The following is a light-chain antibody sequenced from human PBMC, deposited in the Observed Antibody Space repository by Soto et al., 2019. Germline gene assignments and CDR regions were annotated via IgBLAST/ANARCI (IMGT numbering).Light chain of an antibody. J-gene: IGKJ4*01. CDR3: QKYDIAPRT. Sequence: DIQMTQSPSSLSASVGDRVTITCRASPDISNYLAWYQQRPGKVPKLLLYAASTLHSGIPSRFSGSGSGTDFTLTISSLKTEDVATYDCQKYDIAPRTFCGGTQVEIK. V-gene: IGKV1-27*01. CDR2: AAS. CDR1: PDISNY.